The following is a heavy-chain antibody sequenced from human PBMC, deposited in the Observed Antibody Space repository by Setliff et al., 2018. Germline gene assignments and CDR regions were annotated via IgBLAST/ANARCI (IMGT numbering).Heavy chain of an antibody. CDR1: GFSLSTSGVG. D-gene: IGHD3-10*01. J-gene: IGHJ6*02. CDR3: AHSSHVSGSYWVGGMDV. CDR2: IYWDDDK. V-gene: IGHV2-5*02. Sequence: SGPTLVHPTQPLTLPCTFSGFSLSTSGVGVGWIRQPPGKALELLALIYWDDDKRYSPSLKSRLTNTKDTSKNQLVLTMTNMDPVDTATYYCAHSSHVSGSYWVGGMDVWGQGTTVTVSS.